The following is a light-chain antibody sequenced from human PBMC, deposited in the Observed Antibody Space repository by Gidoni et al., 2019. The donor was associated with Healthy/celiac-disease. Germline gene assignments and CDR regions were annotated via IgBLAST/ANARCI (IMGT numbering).Light chain of an antibody. CDR1: SSDVGGYNY. Sequence: QSALTHPPSPSGSPGQTVTISCTGTSSDVGGYNYVSWYQQHPGKAPKLMIYEVSKRPSGVPDRFFGSKSGNTASLTVSGLQAEDEADYYCSSYAGSNGVVFGGGTKLTVL. V-gene: IGLV2-8*01. CDR3: SSYAGSNGVV. CDR2: EVS. J-gene: IGLJ2*01.